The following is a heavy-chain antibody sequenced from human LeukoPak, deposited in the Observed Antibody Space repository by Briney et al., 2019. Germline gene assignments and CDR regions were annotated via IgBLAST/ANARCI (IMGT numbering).Heavy chain of an antibody. CDR2: IRQDGSEK. D-gene: IGHD2/OR15-2a*01. J-gene: IGHJ4*02. V-gene: IGHV3-7*01. CDR1: GFTLSPYW. CDR3: ARGSMSRNHLYIDY. Sequence: GGSLRLSCAASGFTLSPYWMSWVRQAPGKGLEWVASIRQDGSEKYYVDSVKGRFTISRDNAKNSLFLQMSSLRAEDTAVYNCARGSMSRNHLYIDYWGQGTLVTVSS.